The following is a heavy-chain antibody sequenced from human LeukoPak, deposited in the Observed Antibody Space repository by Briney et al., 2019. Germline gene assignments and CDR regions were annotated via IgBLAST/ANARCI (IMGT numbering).Heavy chain of an antibody. CDR1: GFTFSRYW. CDR3: ARDVGDAGSH. V-gene: IGHV3-74*01. J-gene: IGHJ4*02. D-gene: IGHD3-10*01. CDR2: IGDHAAAT. Sequence: GGSLRLSCAASGFTFSRYWMHWVRQAPGEGLVWVSRIGDHAAATDYADSVRDRFTISRDNAMNTLYLQMNSLRAEDTAMYYCARDVGDAGSHWGQGSLVTVSS.